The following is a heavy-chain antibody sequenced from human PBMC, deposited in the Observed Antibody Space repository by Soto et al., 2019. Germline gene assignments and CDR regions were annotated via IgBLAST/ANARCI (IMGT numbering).Heavy chain of an antibody. CDR1: GGSISSYY. D-gene: IGHD2-21*01. J-gene: IGHJ3*02. CDR2: IYYSGST. V-gene: IGHV4-59*01. Sequence: SETLSLTCTVSGGSISSYYWSWIRQPPGKGLEWFVYIYYSGSTNYNPSLKSRVTISVDTSKNQFSLKLSSVTAADTAVYYCARGAGDSAAFDIWGQGTMVTVSS. CDR3: ARGAGDSAAFDI.